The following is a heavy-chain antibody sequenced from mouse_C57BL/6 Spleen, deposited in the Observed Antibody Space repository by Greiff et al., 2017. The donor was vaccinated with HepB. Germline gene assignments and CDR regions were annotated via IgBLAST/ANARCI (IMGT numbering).Heavy chain of an antibody. J-gene: IGHJ2*01. CDR3: ARNYSNRGYFDY. Sequence: VQLQQPGAELVRPGTSVKLSCKASGYSFTSYWMHWVKQRPGQGLEWIGVIDPSDSYTNYNQKFKGKATLTVDTSSSTAYMQLSSLTSEDSAVYYCARNYSNRGYFDYWGQGTTLTVSS. CDR2: IDPSDSYT. V-gene: IGHV1-59*01. CDR1: GYSFTSYW. D-gene: IGHD2-5*01.